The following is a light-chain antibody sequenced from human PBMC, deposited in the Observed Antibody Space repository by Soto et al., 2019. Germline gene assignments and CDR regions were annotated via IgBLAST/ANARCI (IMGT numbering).Light chain of an antibody. Sequence: EIVMTPSPATFSVSPLYIANLYFRSSQSITSNLAWYQQKPGQAPRLLIYDASTRATDIPARFSGSGSGTEFTLTISGLQSEDFGVYYCQQYNNWPPINFGQGTRLEIK. V-gene: IGKV3D-15*01. CDR3: QQYNNWPPIN. CDR2: DAS. CDR1: QSITSN. J-gene: IGKJ5*01.